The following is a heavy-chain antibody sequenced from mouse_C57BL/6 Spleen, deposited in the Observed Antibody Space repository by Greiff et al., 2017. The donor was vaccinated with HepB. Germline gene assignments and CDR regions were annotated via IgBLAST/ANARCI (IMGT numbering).Heavy chain of an antibody. CDR2: IHPNSGST. CDR3: ARSVHGSRMCYFDY. V-gene: IGHV1-64*01. Sequence: VKLMESGAELVKPGAPVKLSCKASGYTFTSYWMHWVKQRPGQGLEWIGMIHPNSGSTNHNEKFKSKATLTVDKSSSTAYMQLSSLTSEDSAVYYCARSVHGSRMCYFDYWGQGTTLTVSS. J-gene: IGHJ2*01. D-gene: IGHD1-1*01. CDR1: GYTFTSYW.